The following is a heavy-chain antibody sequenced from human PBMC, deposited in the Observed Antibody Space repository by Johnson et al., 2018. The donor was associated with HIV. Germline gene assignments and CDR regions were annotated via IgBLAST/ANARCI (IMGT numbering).Heavy chain of an antibody. Sequence: QVLLVESGGGVVQPERSLRLSCSASAFTFSRHAMHWVRQAPGKGPEWVACISYDGSNKYYADSVKGRFTISRDNSKNKLYLQLNSLRPEDTAVYYCARDGAIAGAATEALDLWGQGTMVIVSS. CDR3: ARDGAIAGAATEALDL. CDR2: ISYDGSNK. D-gene: IGHD1-26*01. CDR1: AFTFSRHA. V-gene: IGHV3-30*04. J-gene: IGHJ3*01.